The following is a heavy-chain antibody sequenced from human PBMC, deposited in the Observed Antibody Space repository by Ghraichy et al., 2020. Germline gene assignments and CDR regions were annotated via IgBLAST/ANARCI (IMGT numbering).Heavy chain of an antibody. V-gene: IGHV3-23*01. CDR3: VKGGSSSCYVAADY. CDR2: ISGSGSDT. J-gene: IGHJ4*02. CDR1: GFTFNTYG. Sequence: GGSLRLSCAASGFTFNTYGMSWVRQAPGKRLEWVSGISGSGSDTFYAGSVKGRFTISRDSSKNTLYLQMDSLRAEDTAVYYCVKGGSSSCYVAADYWGQGTLVTVSS. D-gene: IGHD2-2*01.